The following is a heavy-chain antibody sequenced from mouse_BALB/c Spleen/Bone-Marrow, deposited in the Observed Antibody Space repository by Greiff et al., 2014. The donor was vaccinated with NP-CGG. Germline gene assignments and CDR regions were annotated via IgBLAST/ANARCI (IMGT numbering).Heavy chain of an antibody. CDR2: IHPNSGNT. Sequence: VQLQESGSVLVRPGASVKLSCKASGYTFTNSWIHWAKQRPGQGLEWIGEIHPNSGNTNFNEKFKVKATLTVDTSSSTAYVDHSSLTAEDSAVYYCARHHRYAYYFDYWGQGTTLTVSS. J-gene: IGHJ2*01. V-gene: IGHV1S130*01. D-gene: IGHD2-14*01. CDR3: ARHHRYAYYFDY. CDR1: GYTFTNSW.